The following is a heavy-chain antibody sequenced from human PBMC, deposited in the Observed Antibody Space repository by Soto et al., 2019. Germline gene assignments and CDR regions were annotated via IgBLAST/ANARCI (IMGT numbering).Heavy chain of an antibody. J-gene: IGHJ5*02. CDR1: GCSISSSSYY. V-gene: IGHV4-39*01. CDR3: ARPHIYVDYANWFDP. CDR2: IYYSGST. Sequence: SDTLSLTFTVSGCSISSSSYYWCGILQPPGKGLEWIGSIYYSGSTYYNPSLKSRVTISVDTSKNQFSLKLSSVTAADTAVYYCARPHIYVDYANWFDPWGQGTLVTVSS. D-gene: IGHD4-17*01.